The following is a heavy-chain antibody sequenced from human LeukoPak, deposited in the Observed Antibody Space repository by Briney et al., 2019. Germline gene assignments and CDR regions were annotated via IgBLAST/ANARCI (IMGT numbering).Heavy chain of an antibody. CDR2: ISGSGGGT. D-gene: IGHD5-18*01. V-gene: IGHV3-23*01. CDR1: GFTFNTYA. Sequence: GGSLRPSCAASGFTFNTYAMSWVRQAPGKGLAWVSTISGSGGGTYYADSVKGRFTISRDNSKNTLHLQMNSLRAEDTAVYYCARDQYSYAHAAHWGQGTLVTVSS. J-gene: IGHJ4*02. CDR3: ARDQYSYAHAAH.